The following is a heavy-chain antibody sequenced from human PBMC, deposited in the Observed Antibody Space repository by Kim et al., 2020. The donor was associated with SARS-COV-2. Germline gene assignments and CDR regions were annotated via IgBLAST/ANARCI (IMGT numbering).Heavy chain of an antibody. CDR3: AKEGMATIPPGNGMDV. J-gene: IGHJ6*02. D-gene: IGHD5-12*01. Sequence: SVKGRFTISRDNSKNTRYLQMNRLRAEDTAVYYCAKEGMATIPPGNGMDVWGQGTTVTVSS. V-gene: IGHV3-23*01.